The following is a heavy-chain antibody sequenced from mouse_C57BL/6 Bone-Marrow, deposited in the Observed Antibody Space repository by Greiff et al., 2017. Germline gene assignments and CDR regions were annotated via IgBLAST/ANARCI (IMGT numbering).Heavy chain of an antibody. CDR2: IDPSDSET. J-gene: IGHJ4*01. CDR3: ARGWYHGYYAMDY. CDR1: GYTFTSYW. V-gene: IGHV1-52*01. D-gene: IGHD1-1*02. Sequence: QVQLQQPGAELVRPGSSVKLSCKASGYTFTSYWMHWVKQRPIQGLEWIGNIDPSDSETHYNQKFKDKATLTVDKSSSTAYMKLSSLTSEDSAVYDGARGWYHGYYAMDYWGQGTAVTVSS.